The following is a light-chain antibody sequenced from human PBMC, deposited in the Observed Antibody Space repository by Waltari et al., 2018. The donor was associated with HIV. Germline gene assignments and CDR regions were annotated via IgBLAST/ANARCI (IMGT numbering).Light chain of an antibody. CDR2: DVS. CDR1: SSDITTYDF. Sequence: QSALTQPASVSGSPGQSITISCSGSSSDITTYDFVSWYQKQPDKAPKLLIFDVSHRPPGVSRRFSGSKSVNTASLTISGLQPDDEADYYCSSYTTANTVVFGGGTRLTVL. V-gene: IGLV2-14*03. CDR3: SSYTTANTVV. J-gene: IGLJ2*01.